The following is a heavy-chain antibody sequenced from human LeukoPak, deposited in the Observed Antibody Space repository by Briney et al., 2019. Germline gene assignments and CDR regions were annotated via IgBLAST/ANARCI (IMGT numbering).Heavy chain of an antibody. D-gene: IGHD6-13*01. CDR1: GYTFTSYD. CDR3: AKVGSSSLFGWFDP. J-gene: IGHJ5*02. V-gene: IGHV1-8*01. Sequence: GASVKVSCKASGYTFTSYDINWVRQATGQGLEWMGWMNPNSGNTGYAQKFQGRVTMTRNTSISTAYMELSSLRSEDTAVYYCAKVGSSSLFGWFDPWGQGTLVTVSS. CDR2: MNPNSGNT.